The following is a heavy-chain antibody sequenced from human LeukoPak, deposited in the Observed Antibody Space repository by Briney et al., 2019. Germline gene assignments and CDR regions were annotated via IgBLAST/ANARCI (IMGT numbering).Heavy chain of an antibody. CDR2: IYYSGST. J-gene: IGHJ4*02. CDR3: ARNYDPHYFDY. D-gene: IGHD3-16*01. CDR1: GGSISSSYYY. Sequence: SETLSLTCTVSGGSISSSYYYWGWIRQPPGKGLEWIGSIYYSGSTYYNPSLKSRVTISVDTSKDQFSLKLSSVTAADTAVYYCARNYDPHYFDYWGQGTLVTVSS. V-gene: IGHV4-39*01.